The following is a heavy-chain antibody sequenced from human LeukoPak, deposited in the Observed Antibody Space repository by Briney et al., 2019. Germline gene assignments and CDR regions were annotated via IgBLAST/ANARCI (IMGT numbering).Heavy chain of an antibody. V-gene: IGHV3-30*02. CDR3: AKFGRYSSSWFDY. CDR1: GFTFSDYG. D-gene: IGHD6-13*01. CDR2: IRYDGSNK. Sequence: GGSLRLSCVAAGFTFSDYGMHWVRQAPGKGLEWVAFIRYDGSNKYYADSVKGRFTISRDNSKNTLYLQMNSLRAEDTAVYYCAKFGRYSSSWFDYWGQGTLVTVSS. J-gene: IGHJ4*02.